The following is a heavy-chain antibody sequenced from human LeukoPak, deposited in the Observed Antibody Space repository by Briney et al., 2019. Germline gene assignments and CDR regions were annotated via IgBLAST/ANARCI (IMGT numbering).Heavy chain of an antibody. CDR1: GFTFSSYW. CDR2: ISSSSTYI. D-gene: IGHD6-13*01. CDR3: ASQYTSSRIFDD. V-gene: IGHV3-21*01. Sequence: GGSLRLSCAASGFTFSSYWMHWVRQAPGKGLEWVSSISSSSTYIYYADSVKGRFTVSRDNAKNSLYLQMNSLRAEDTAVYFCASQYTSSRIFDDWGQGTLVTVSS. J-gene: IGHJ4*02.